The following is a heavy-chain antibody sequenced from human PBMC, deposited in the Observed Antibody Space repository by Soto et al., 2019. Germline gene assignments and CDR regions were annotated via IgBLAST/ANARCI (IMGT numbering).Heavy chain of an antibody. Sequence: QVQMVQSGAEVKKPGASVKVSCKASGYTFTNYGISWVRQAPGEGREWMGWISPYNGNTNYAQRVQGRVTMTTDASTNTAYMELRSLRSDDTAVYYCARGTVDPNGSSDFWGQGTLVTVSS. J-gene: IGHJ4*02. CDR2: ISPYNGNT. CDR1: GYTFTNYG. CDR3: ARGTVDPNGSSDF. V-gene: IGHV1-18*04. D-gene: IGHD6-6*01.